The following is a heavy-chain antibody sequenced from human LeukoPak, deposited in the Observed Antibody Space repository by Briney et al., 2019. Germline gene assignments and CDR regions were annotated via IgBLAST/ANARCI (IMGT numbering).Heavy chain of an antibody. V-gene: IGHV4-39*01. CDR2: IYYSGST. Sequence: SETLSLTCTVSGGSISSSSYYWGWIRQPPGKGLEWIGSIYYSGSTYYNPSLKSRVTISVDTSKNQFSLKLSSVTAADTAVYYCARHVGGPNSSGYFDYWGQGTLVTVSS. D-gene: IGHD6-25*01. J-gene: IGHJ4*02. CDR3: ARHVGGPNSSGYFDY. CDR1: GGSISSSSYY.